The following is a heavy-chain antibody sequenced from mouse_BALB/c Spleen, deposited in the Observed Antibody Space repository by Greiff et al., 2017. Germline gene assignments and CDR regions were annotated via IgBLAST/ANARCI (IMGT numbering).Heavy chain of an antibody. CDR1: GFTFSSYA. Sequence: EVQRVESGGGLVKPGGSLKLSCAASGFTFSSYAMSWVRQTPEKRLEWVASISSGGSTYYPDSVKGRFTISRDNARNILYLQMSSLRSEDTAMYYCARVDGNYRGAMDYWGQGTSVTVSS. CDR3: ARVDGNYRGAMDY. V-gene: IGHV5-6-5*01. CDR2: ISSGGST. D-gene: IGHD2-1*01. J-gene: IGHJ4*01.